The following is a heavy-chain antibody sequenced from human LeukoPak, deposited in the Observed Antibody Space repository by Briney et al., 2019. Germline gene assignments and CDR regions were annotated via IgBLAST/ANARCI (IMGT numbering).Heavy chain of an antibody. CDR2: ISYDGSNK. CDR1: GFTFSSYA. Sequence: PGRSLRLSCAASGFTFSSYAMHWVRQAPGKGLEWVAVISYDGSNKYNADSVKGRFTISRDNSKNTLYLQMNSLRAEDTAVYYCASDYSGSLPWGQGTLVTVSS. J-gene: IGHJ4*02. V-gene: IGHV3-30*04. D-gene: IGHD1-26*01. CDR3: ASDYSGSLP.